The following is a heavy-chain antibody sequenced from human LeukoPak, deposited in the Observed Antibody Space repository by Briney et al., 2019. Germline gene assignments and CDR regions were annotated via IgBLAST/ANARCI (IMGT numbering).Heavy chain of an antibody. CDR3: AREGVRAYYDILTGYFHTESAMYYYGMDV. Sequence: PGGSLRLSCAASGFTFSSYSMNWVRQAPGKGLEWVSSISSSSSYIYYADSVKGRFTISRDNAKNSLYLQMNSLRAEDTAVYYCAREGVRAYYDILTGYFHTESAMYYYGMDVWGQGTTVTVSS. D-gene: IGHD3-9*01. CDR1: GFTFSSYS. J-gene: IGHJ6*02. CDR2: ISSSSSYI. V-gene: IGHV3-21*01.